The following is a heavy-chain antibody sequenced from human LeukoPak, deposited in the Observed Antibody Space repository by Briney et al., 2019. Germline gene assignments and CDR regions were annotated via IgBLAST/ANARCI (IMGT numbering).Heavy chain of an antibody. CDR2: IRSDGINI. CDR3: AKLGKTENHYGSGRFSYYYYMDV. V-gene: IGHV3-30*02. D-gene: IGHD3-10*01. Sequence: GGSLRLSCAASGFTFSNYGMHWVRQAPGKGLEWVAFIRSDGINIYYADSVKGRFTISRDNAKNTLYLQMNSLRAEDTALYYCAKLGKTENHYGSGRFSYYYYMDVWGKGTTVTTSS. CDR1: GFTFSNYG. J-gene: IGHJ6*03.